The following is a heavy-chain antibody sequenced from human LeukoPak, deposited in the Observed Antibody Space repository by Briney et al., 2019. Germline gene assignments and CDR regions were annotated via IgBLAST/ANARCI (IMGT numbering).Heavy chain of an antibody. Sequence: ASVKVSCKVSGYTLTELSMHWVRQAPGKGLEWMGGFDPEDGETIYAQKFQGRVTMTRDTSTSTVYMELSSLRSEDTAVYYCARDGAGRVGSYEYFDYWGQGTLVTVSS. CDR1: GYTLTELS. CDR2: FDPEDGET. D-gene: IGHD1-26*01. CDR3: ARDGAGRVGSYEYFDY. J-gene: IGHJ4*02. V-gene: IGHV1-24*01.